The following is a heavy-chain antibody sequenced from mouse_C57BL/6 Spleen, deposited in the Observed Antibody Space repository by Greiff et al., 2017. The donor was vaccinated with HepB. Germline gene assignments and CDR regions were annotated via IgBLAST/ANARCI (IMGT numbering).Heavy chain of an antibody. CDR2: IDPSDSYT. J-gene: IGHJ2*01. V-gene: IGHV1-69*01. Sequence: QVQLQQPGAELVMPGASVKLSCKASGYTFTSYWMHWVKQRPGQGLEWIGEIDPSDSYTNYNQKFKGKSTLTVDKSSSTAYMQLSSLTSEDSAVYYGARTAQATDNFDYWGQGTTLTVSS. D-gene: IGHD3-2*02. CDR3: ARTAQATDNFDY. CDR1: GYTFTSYW.